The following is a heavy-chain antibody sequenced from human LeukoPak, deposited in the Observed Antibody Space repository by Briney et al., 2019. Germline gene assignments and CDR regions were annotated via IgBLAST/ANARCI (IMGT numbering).Heavy chain of an antibody. CDR1: GFTFSSYW. CDR3: AREVACSGGSCYSRFFDY. Sequence: GGSLRLSCAASGFTFSSYWMHWVRQAPGKGLVWVSRISSDGSSTSYADSVKGRFTISRDNAKNTLYLQMNSLRAEDTAVYYCAREVACSGGSCYSRFFDYWGQGTLVTVSS. V-gene: IGHV3-74*01. J-gene: IGHJ4*02. D-gene: IGHD2-15*01. CDR2: ISSDGSST.